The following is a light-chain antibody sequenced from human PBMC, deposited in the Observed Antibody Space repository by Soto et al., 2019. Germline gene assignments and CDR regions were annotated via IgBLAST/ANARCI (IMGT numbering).Light chain of an antibody. CDR3: EQYGSSPPSIT. V-gene: IGKV3-20*01. Sequence: EIVLTQSPGTLSLSPGERATLSCRASQSVSSSYLAWYQQIPGQAPRLLIYGASNRATGIPDRFTGSGSGTDLTLTISSLEPEDFAVYYCEQYGSSPPSITFGQGTRLEIK. CDR1: QSVSSSY. J-gene: IGKJ5*01. CDR2: GAS.